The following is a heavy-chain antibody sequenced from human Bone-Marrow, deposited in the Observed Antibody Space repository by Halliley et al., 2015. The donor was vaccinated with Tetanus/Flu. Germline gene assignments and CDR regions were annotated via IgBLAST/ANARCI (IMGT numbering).Heavy chain of an antibody. D-gene: IGHD3-22*01. CDR1: GGSISSYY. J-gene: IGHJ2*01. V-gene: IGHV4-59*01. Sequence: TLSLTCTVSGGSISSYYWSWVRQPPGKGLEWNGYIYYSGSTNYNPSLKSRVTISVDISKNQFSLKLTSVTAADTAVYYCARDYYNPSGYYGYWFFDLWGRGTLVTVSS. CDR2: IYYSGST. CDR3: ARDYYNPSGYYGYWFFDL.